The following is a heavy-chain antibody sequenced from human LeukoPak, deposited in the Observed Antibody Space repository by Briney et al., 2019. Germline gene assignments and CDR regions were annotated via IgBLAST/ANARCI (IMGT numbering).Heavy chain of an antibody. CDR2: ISGSGGNT. CDR3: ARVYYDSSGYQGAFDI. CDR1: GFTFSSYA. D-gene: IGHD3-22*01. V-gene: IGHV3-23*01. J-gene: IGHJ3*02. Sequence: GGSLRLSCEASGFTFSSYAMSWVRQAPGKGLEWVSGISGSGGNTYYADSVKGRFTISRDNSKNTLYLQMNSLRAEDTAVYYCARVYYDSSGYQGAFDIWGQGTMVTVSS.